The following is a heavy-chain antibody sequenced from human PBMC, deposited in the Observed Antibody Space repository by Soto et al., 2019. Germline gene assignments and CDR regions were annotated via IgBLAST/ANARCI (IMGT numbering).Heavy chain of an antibody. V-gene: IGHV1-69*06. CDR2: IVVISNTA. Sequence: QVVLLQSGAEVKEPGSSVRVSCKVSGSTFNNFAFSWVRQAPGHGPEWMGGIVVISNTADYSQRFQDRVTITADTSTNTLYMELVSLTFEDTAVYYCARAIKRWEVNYYFDYWGQGTLVTVSS. D-gene: IGHD1-26*01. J-gene: IGHJ4*02. CDR1: GSTFNNFA. CDR3: ARAIKRWEVNYYFDY.